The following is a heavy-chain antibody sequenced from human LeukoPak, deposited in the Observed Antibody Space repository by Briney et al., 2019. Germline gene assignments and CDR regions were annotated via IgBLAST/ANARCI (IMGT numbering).Heavy chain of an antibody. CDR1: GFTFSDSA. V-gene: IGHV3-23*01. J-gene: IGHJ5*02. CDR3: AKGGQDFDFWRFDL. CDR2: ISDTGGRT. Sequence: GGSLRLSCAASGFTFSDSAVSWVRQSPGEGLEWVSSISDTGGRTYCADSVKGRFTITRDNSRNTVYLQMNQMRAGDTARYYCAKGGQDFDFWRFDLWGQGILVTVSS. D-gene: IGHD3-3*01.